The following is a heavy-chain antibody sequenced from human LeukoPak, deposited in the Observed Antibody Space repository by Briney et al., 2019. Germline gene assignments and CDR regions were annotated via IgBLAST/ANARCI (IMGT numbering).Heavy chain of an antibody. J-gene: IGHJ5*02. CDR3: ARHSSAWYGRLFDP. CDR1: GGSISSFY. Sequence: SQTLSLTCNVSGGSISSFYWSWIRQPPGEGLEWIGYIYYSGSTNYNPSLKSRVTISVDTSNNQFSLILNSLTAADTAVYYCARHSSAWYGRLFDPWGQGTLVTVSS. D-gene: IGHD6-19*01. CDR2: IYYSGST. V-gene: IGHV4-59*08.